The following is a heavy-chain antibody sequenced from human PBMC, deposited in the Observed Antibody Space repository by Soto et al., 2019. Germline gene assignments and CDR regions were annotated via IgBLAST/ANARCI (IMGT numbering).Heavy chain of an antibody. CDR1: GGSFSGYY. CDR3: ARGAGYFGSGSYYKWDYYYYGMDV. V-gene: IGHV4-34*01. Sequence: PSETLSLTCAVYGGSFSGYYWSWIRQPPGKGLEWIGENNHNGSTNYNPSLKNRITITVETSKNQFSLKLKSVTAADTALYYCARGAGYFGSGSYYKWDYYYYGMDVWGQGTTVTVSS. CDR2: NNHNGST. J-gene: IGHJ6*02. D-gene: IGHD3-10*01.